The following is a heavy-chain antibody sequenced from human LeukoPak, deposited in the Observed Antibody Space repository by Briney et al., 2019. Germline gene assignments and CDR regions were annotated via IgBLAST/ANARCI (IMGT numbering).Heavy chain of an antibody. CDR1: GFTVSSNY. Sequence: PGGSLRLSCAASGFTVSSNYMSWVRQAPGKGLEWVSVIYSGGSTYYADSVKGRFTISRDNPKNTLYLQMNSLRAEDTAVYYCAGARVAAAGTLFVGMDVWGRGTTVTVSS. CDR3: AGARVAAAGTLFVGMDV. CDR2: IYSGGST. V-gene: IGHV3-66*01. D-gene: IGHD6-13*01. J-gene: IGHJ6*02.